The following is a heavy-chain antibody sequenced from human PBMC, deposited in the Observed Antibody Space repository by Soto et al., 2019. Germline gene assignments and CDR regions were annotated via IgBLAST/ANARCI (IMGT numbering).Heavy chain of an antibody. V-gene: IGHV5-51*01. CDR2: IYPSDFDT. CDR3: ARPANTVADHFDL. CDR1: VYTFTIYW. J-gene: IGHJ4*02. Sequence: PGESLKISCQVSVYTFTIYWIGWVRQMPGKGLEWMGIIYPSDFDTRYSPSFQGQVTISADQSINTAYLQWDSLKASDTAIYYCARPANTVADHFDLWGQGTPVTVSS. D-gene: IGHD4-17*01.